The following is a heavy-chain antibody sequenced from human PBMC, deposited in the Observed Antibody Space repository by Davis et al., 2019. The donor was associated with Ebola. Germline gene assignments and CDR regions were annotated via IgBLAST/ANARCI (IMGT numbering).Heavy chain of an antibody. CDR1: GYSISSGYY. CDR2: IYHSGST. J-gene: IGHJ4*02. D-gene: IGHD3-10*01. V-gene: IGHV4-38-2*02. CDR3: ARDPYYYGSGSRWGY. Sequence: PSETLSLTCAVSGYSISSGYYWGWIRQPPGKGLEWIGSIYHSGSTYYNPSLKSRVTISVDTSKNQFSLKLSSVTAADTAVYYCARDPYYYGSGSRWGYWGQGTLVTVSS.